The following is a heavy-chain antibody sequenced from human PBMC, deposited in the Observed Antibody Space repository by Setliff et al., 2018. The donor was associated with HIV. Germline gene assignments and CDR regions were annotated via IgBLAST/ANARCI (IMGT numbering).Heavy chain of an antibody. Sequence: ASVKVSCKASGYTFTDYYLHWVRQAPGQGPEWVGWVDPNSGDINFAQKFQGRVTMTWDTSISTAYMELRSLRSEDTAVYYCATSTSRFFWNGFYQGGFGSRNSHSFENWGQGTLVTVSS. CDR1: GYTFTDYY. V-gene: IGHV1-2*02. J-gene: IGHJ4*02. CDR3: ATSTSRFFWNGFYQGGFGSRNSHSFEN. D-gene: IGHD3-3*01. CDR2: VDPNSGDI.